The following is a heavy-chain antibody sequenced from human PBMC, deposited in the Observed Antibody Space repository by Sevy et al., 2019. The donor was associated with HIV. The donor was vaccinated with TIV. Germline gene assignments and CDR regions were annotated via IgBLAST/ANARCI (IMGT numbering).Heavy chain of an antibody. D-gene: IGHD2-2*02. Sequence: GGSLRLSCAASGFTFSDYYINWIRQAPGKGLEWVSYISSSGSTIYYADSVKGRFTISRDNAKNSVYLQMNSLRVEDTAVYYCAREDIPDRHFDYWGQGALVTVSS. CDR1: GFTFSDYY. V-gene: IGHV3-11*01. CDR3: AREDIPDRHFDY. CDR2: ISSSGSTI. J-gene: IGHJ4*02.